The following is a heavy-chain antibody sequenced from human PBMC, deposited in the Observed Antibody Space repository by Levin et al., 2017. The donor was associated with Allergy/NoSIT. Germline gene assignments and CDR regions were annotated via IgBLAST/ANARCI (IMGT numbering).Heavy chain of an antibody. J-gene: IGHJ6*02. Sequence: QPGGSLRLSCAASGSSLSAYGMHWVRQAPGKGLEWVAVISYDGNNKYYVGSVRGRFTISRDNSKNTLYLQMNSLRPEDTAVYYCAKDRVENCESCGQTVSYFYFYGMDVWGQGTTVTVSS. V-gene: IGHV3-30*18. CDR2: ISYDGNNK. CDR3: AKDRVENCESCGQTVSYFYFYGMDV. D-gene: IGHD3-22*01. CDR1: GSSLSAYG.